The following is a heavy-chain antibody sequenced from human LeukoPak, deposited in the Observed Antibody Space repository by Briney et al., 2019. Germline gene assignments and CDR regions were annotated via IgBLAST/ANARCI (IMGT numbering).Heavy chain of an antibody. CDR2: FYSSGST. J-gene: IGHJ2*01. Sequence: SETLSLTCTVSGGSVSTYYWSWIRQPAGKGLEWIGRFYSSGSTSYNPSLKSRVSMSIDTSKYQFSLNLTSVTAADTAVYYCAKVAGSRYFDIWGRGTLVTVSS. D-gene: IGHD6-19*01. CDR3: AKVAGSRYFDI. V-gene: IGHV4-4*07. CDR1: GGSVSTYY.